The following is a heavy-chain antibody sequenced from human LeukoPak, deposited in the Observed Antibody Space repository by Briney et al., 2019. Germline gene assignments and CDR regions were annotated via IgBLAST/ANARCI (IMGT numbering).Heavy chain of an antibody. CDR1: GYTFTGYY. D-gene: IGHD5-24*01. CDR2: INPNSGGT. J-gene: IGHJ4*01. CDR3: ASRSRDGDGAFPLRIDC. V-gene: IGHV1-2*02. Sequence: ASVNVSCKASGYTFTGYYMHWVRQAPGQGLEWMGWINPNSGGTNYAQKFQGRVTMTRDTSISTAYMELRRLRSDDTAVYYCASRSRDGDGAFPLRIDCWGQGALVT.